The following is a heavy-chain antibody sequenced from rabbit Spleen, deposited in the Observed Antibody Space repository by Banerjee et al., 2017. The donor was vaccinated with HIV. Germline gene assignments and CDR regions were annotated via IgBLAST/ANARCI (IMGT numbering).Heavy chain of an antibody. CDR2: IETGSSGFT. D-gene: IGHD1-1*01. CDR3: ARDLVAVIGWNFSL. CDR1: GVSFSGSSY. J-gene: IGHJ4*01. V-gene: IGHV1S40*01. Sequence: QSLEESGGDLVKPGASLTLTCTASGVSFSGSSYMCWVRQAPGKGLEWIACIETGSSGFTYFASWAKGRFTISKTSSTTVTAQMTSLTAADTATYFCARDLVAVIGWNFSLWGPGTLVTVS.